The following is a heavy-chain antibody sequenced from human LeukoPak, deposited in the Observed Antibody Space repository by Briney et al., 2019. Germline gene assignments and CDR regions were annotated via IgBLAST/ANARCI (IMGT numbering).Heavy chain of an antibody. D-gene: IGHD6-19*01. J-gene: IGHJ4*02. CDR1: GFTFSDYY. V-gene: IGHV3-11*06. CDR3: ARDRIGSGWYEGSDY. Sequence: PGGSLRLSCAASGFTFSDYYMSWIRQAPGKGLEWVSYISSSSSYANYADSVKGRFTISRDNAKNSLYLQMNSLRAEDTAVYYCARDRIGSGWYEGSDYWGQGTLVTVSS. CDR2: ISSSSSYA.